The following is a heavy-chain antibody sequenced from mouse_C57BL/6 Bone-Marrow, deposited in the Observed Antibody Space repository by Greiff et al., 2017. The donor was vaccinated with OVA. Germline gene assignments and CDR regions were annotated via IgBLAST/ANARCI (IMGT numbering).Heavy chain of an antibody. V-gene: IGHV5-17*01. CDR2: ISSGSSTI. CDR1: GFTFSDYG. J-gene: IGHJ3*01. Sequence: DVKLVESGGGLVKPGGSLKLSCEASGFTFSDYGMHWVRQAPEKGLEWVAYISSGSSTIYYADTVKGRFTISRDNAKNTLFLQMTSLRSEDTAMYYCARPPFAYWGQGTLVTVSA. CDR3: ARPPFAY.